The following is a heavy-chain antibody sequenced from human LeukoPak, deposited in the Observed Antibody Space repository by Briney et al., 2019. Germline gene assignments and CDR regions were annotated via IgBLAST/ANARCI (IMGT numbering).Heavy chain of an antibody. Sequence: GGSLRLSCAASGFTFSSYGMHWVRQAPGKGLEWVAFIRYDRSNKYYADSVKGRFTISRDNSKNTLYLQMNSLRPEDTAVYYCAGVEGGGWFDPWGQGTLVTVSS. CDR3: AGVEGGGWFDP. CDR2: IRYDRSNK. CDR1: GFTFSSYG. D-gene: IGHD3-16*01. V-gene: IGHV3-30*02. J-gene: IGHJ5*02.